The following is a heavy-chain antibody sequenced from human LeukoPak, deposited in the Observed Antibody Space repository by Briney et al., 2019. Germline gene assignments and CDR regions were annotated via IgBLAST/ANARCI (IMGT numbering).Heavy chain of an antibody. CDR3: ATSSSYGMDV. CDR1: GYTFTGYY. J-gene: IGHJ6*02. D-gene: IGHD6-6*01. V-gene: IGHV1-2*06. CDR2: INPNSGGT. Sequence: ASVKVSCKASGYTFTGYYMHWVRQAPGQGLEWMGRINPNSGGTNYAQKFRGRVTMTRDTSISTAYMELSRLRSDDTAVYYCATSSSYGMDVWGQGTTVTVSS.